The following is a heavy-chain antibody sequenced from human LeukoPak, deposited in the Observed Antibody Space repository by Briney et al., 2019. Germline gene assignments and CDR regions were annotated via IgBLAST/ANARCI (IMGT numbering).Heavy chain of an antibody. CDR2: IYYSGST. V-gene: IGHV4-39*07. Sequence: SETLSLTCTVSGGSISSNSYYWGWIRQPPGKGLEWIGSIYYSGSTYYNPSLKSRVTISVDTSKNQFSLKLSSVTAADTAVYYCARDETAGYFDYWGQGTLVTVSS. CDR3: ARDETAGYFDY. J-gene: IGHJ4*02. CDR1: GGSISSNSYY.